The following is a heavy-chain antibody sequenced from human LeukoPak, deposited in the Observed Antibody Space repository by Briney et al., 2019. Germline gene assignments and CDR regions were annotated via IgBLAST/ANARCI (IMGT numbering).Heavy chain of an antibody. J-gene: IGHJ4*02. V-gene: IGHV3-7*01. CDR1: GFTFSSYW. CDR2: IKEDGSEK. CDR3: ARGGRKTGRLDY. D-gene: IGHD3-16*01. Sequence: GGSLRLSCAAPGFTFSSYWMSWVRQAPGKGLEWVANIKEDGSEKYYVDSVKGRFTISRDDAKNSLYLQMDSLRVEDTAVYYCARGGRKTGRLDYWGQGTLVTVSS.